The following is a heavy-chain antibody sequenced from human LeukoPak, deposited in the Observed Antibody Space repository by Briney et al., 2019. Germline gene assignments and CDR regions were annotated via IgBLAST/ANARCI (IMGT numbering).Heavy chain of an antibody. CDR2: IYYSGST. D-gene: IGHD2-2*01. J-gene: IGHJ3*02. V-gene: IGHV4-59*01. Sequence: KPSETLSLTCTVSGGSISSYYWSWIRQPPGKGLEWIGYIYYSGSTNYNPSLKSRVTTSVDTSKNQFSLKLSSVTAADTAVYYCARDRGCSSTGCSDAFDIWGQGTMVTVSS. CDR1: GGSISSYY. CDR3: ARDRGCSSTGCSDAFDI.